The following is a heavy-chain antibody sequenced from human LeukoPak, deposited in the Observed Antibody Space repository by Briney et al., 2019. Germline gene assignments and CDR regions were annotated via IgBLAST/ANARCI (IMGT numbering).Heavy chain of an antibody. CDR2: INHSGST. J-gene: IGHJ4*02. D-gene: IGHD6-13*01. Sequence: SETLSLTCAVFGGSFSGYYWSWIRQPPGKGLEWIGEINHSGSTNYNPSLKSRVTISVDPSKNQFSLKLSSVTAADTAVYYCARGPSASRIAATFYFDYWGQGTLVTVSS. CDR1: GGSFSGYY. V-gene: IGHV4-34*01. CDR3: ARGPSASRIAATFYFDY.